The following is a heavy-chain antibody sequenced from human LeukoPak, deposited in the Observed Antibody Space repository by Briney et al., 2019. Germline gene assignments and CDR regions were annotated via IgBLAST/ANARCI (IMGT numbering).Heavy chain of an antibody. Sequence: SETLSLTCTVSGGSISTYYWSWIRQPAGKGLEWIGRIYTSGSTNYNPSLKSRVTMSVDTSKNQFSLKLSSVTAADTAVYYCARSTVTTSLDYSDYWGQGTLVTVSS. CDR3: ARSTVTTSLDYSDY. V-gene: IGHV4-4*07. CDR1: GGSISTYY. CDR2: IYTSGST. J-gene: IGHJ4*02. D-gene: IGHD4-17*01.